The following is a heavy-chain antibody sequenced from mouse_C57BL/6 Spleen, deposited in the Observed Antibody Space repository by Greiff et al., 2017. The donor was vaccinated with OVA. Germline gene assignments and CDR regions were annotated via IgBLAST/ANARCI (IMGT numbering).Heavy chain of an antibody. D-gene: IGHD2-4*01. CDR2: INPNNGGT. V-gene: IGHV1-26*01. CDR1: GYTFTDYY. J-gene: IGHJ4*01. CDR3: ARCDSFYAMDY. Sequence: EVQLQQSGPELVKPGASVKISCKASGYTFTDYYMNWVKQSHGKSLEWIGDINPNNGGTSYNQKFKGKATLTVDKSSSTAYMELRSLTSEDSAVYYCARCDSFYAMDYWGQGTSVTVSS.